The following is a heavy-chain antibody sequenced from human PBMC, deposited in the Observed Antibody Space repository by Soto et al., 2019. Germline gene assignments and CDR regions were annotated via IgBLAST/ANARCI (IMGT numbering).Heavy chain of an antibody. CDR3: TRRPNKIILGAAIDY. Sequence: PSETLSLTCSVSGGCLSRSYYFWGWIRQPPGKGLEWIGSIYYNGSTYYTPSLKSRVTISLDTSKNQCSLKLSSVTAAYTAVYYCTRRPNKIILGAAIDYWGQGTPVTVSS. V-gene: IGHV4-39*01. CDR1: GGCLSRSYYF. D-gene: IGHD1-26*01. J-gene: IGHJ4*02. CDR2: IYYNGST.